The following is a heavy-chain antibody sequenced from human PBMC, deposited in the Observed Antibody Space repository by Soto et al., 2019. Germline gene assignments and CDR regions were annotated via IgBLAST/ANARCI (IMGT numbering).Heavy chain of an antibody. Sequence: QVQLQESGPGLVKPSQTLSLTCTVSGGSISSGIYYWSWIRQPPGKGLEWIGYIYWSRSTYYNPPLKSRVGMSVDESNNQFSLKLTSVTAADTAVYYCAGATDYGDYGFLDFWGQGALVTVTS. V-gene: IGHV4-30-4*01. CDR2: IYWSRST. CDR3: AGATDYGDYGFLDF. J-gene: IGHJ4*02. CDR1: GGSISSGIYY. D-gene: IGHD4-17*01.